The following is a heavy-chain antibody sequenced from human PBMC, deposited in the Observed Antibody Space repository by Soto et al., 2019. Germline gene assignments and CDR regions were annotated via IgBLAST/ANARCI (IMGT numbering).Heavy chain of an antibody. D-gene: IGHD6-19*01. V-gene: IGHV3-23*01. CDR3: AKSWQSFDI. CDR2: IGGSGDTT. J-gene: IGHJ4*02. CDR1: GFVFSNYA. Sequence: EVQLLESGGGLVQPGGSLRLSCAASGFVFSNYAMTWVRQAPGKGLEWVSTIGGSGDTTYYADSVKGRFAISRDNSNNTLDLQMDSLRAEDTAAYYCAKSWQSFDIWGQGTLVTVSS.